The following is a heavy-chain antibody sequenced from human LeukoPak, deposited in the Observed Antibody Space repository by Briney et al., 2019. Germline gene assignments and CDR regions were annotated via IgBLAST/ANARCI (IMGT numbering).Heavy chain of an antibody. V-gene: IGHV4-59*08. J-gene: IGHJ4*02. CDR2: ISYSGST. CDR1: GDSISSYY. Sequence: SETLSLTCTVSGDSISSYYWSWIRQPPGKGLEWVAYISYSGSTNYNPSLKSRVTISVDMPKKQFSLKLNSVTAADTAVYYRASQTKGGWLQPFDYWGQGTLVTVSS. D-gene: IGHD5-24*01. CDR3: ASQTKGGWLQPFDY.